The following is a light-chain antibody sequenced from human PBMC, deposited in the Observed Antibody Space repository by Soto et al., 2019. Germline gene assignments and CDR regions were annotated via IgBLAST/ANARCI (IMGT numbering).Light chain of an antibody. Sequence: QSVLTQPPSVSGAPGQTITISCTGSSSNIGADFGVHWYQQLPGAAPKLVIFVNTNRPSGVPDRFSGSKSGTSASLAITGLQAEDEADYYCLSYTRNTTLLFGGGTKLTVL. V-gene: IGLV1-40*01. CDR2: VNT. CDR3: LSYTRNTTLL. CDR1: SSNIGADFG. J-gene: IGLJ2*01.